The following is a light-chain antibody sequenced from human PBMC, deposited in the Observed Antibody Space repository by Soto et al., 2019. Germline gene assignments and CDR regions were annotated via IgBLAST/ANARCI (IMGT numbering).Light chain of an antibody. CDR3: QQYGSSPHT. CDR2: GAS. J-gene: IGKJ1*01. V-gene: IGKV3-20*01. Sequence: ELTDSPFTLSFRTRERATVSFRASQSVSRSYLAWYQQKPGQAPRLLIYGASSRATGIPDRFSGSGSGTDFTLTISRLEPEDFAVYYCQQYGSSPHTFGQGTELDI. CDR1: QSVSRSY.